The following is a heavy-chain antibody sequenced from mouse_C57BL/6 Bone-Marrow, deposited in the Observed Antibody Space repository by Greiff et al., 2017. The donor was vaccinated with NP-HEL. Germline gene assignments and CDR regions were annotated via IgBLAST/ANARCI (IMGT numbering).Heavy chain of an antibody. J-gene: IGHJ3*01. CDR3: ARPLPKDTSY. CDR2: IYPRSGNT. CDR1: GYTFTSYG. V-gene: IGHV1-81*01. Sequence: QVQLQQSGAELARPGASVKLSCKASGYTFTSYGISWVKQRTGQGLEWIGEIYPRSGNTYYNEKFKGKATLTADKSSSTAYMELRSLTSEDSAVYFCARPLPKDTSYWGQGTLVTVSA. D-gene: IGHD5-5*01.